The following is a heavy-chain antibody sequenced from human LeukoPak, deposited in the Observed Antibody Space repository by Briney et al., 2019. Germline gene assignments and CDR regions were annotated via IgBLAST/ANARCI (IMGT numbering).Heavy chain of an antibody. V-gene: IGHV1-18*01. CDR3: ARVSITIFGVVTQIDY. CDR1: GYTFTSYG. J-gene: IGHJ4*02. CDR2: ISAYNGNT. Sequence: ASVKVSCKASGYTFTSYGISWVRQAPGQGLEWVGWISAYNGNTNYAQKLQGRVTMTTDTSTSTAYMELRSLRSDDTAVYYCARVSITIFGVVTQIDYWGQGTLVTVSS. D-gene: IGHD3-3*01.